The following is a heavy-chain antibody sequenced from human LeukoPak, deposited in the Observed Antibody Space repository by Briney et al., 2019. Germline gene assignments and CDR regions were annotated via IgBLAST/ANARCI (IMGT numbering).Heavy chain of an antibody. CDR2: FDPEDGET. J-gene: IGHJ5*02. D-gene: IGHD3-22*01. V-gene: IGHV1-24*01. CDR3: ALSSALLGDWFDP. Sequence: GASVKVSCKVSGYTLTELSMHWVRQAPGKGLGWMGGFDPEDGETIYAQKFQGRVTMTEDTSTDTAYMELSSLRSEDTAVYYCALSSALLGDWFDPWGQGTLVTVSS. CDR1: GYTLTELS.